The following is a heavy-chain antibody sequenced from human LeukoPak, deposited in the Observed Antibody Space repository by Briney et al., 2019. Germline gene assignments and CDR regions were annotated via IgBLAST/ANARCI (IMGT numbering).Heavy chain of an antibody. D-gene: IGHD7-27*01. CDR2: IYYSGST. Sequence: SETLSLTCTVSGGSISSYYWSWIRQPPGKGLEWIGYIYYSGSTNYNPSLKSRVTISVDTSKNQFSLKLSSVTAADTAVYYCARLGPWGLVGRYYYYYYMDVWGKGTTVTISS. J-gene: IGHJ6*03. CDR1: GGSISSYY. V-gene: IGHV4-59*12. CDR3: ARLGPWGLVGRYYYYYYMDV.